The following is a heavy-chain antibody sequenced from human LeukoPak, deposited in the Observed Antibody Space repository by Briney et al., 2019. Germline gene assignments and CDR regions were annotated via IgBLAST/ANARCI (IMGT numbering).Heavy chain of an antibody. CDR1: GFTFSSYG. CDR3: AREGTYYYGSGSYYFGY. CDR2: INWNGGST. J-gene: IGHJ4*02. D-gene: IGHD3-10*01. V-gene: IGHV3-20*04. Sequence: GGSLRLSCAASGFTFSSYGMHWVRQAPGKGLEWVSGINWNGGSTGYADSVKGRFTISRDNAKNSLYLQMNSLRAEDTALYYCAREGTYYYGSGSYYFGYWGQGTLVTVSS.